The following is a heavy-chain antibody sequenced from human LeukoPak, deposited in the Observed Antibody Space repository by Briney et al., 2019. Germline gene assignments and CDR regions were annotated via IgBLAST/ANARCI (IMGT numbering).Heavy chain of an antibody. V-gene: IGHV4-59*01. CDR1: GGSINVYY. CDR2: ISYSGST. CDR3: ARGGSIAAAGYP. J-gene: IGHJ5*02. D-gene: IGHD6-13*01. Sequence: KPSETLSLTXSVSGGSINVYYWNWIRQSPGKGVEWIGSISYSGSTNYNPSLKSRVTISMDTSKNRFSLKVSSVIAADTAVYYCARGGSIAAAGYPWGQGTLVTVSS.